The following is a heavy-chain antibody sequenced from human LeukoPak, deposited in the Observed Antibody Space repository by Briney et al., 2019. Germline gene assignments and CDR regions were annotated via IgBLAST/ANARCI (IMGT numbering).Heavy chain of an antibody. CDR2: IIPIFGTA. CDR3: ARDQKPITGTTEGFWFDP. CDR1: GGTFSGYA. J-gene: IGHJ5*02. D-gene: IGHD1-20*01. Sequence: SVKVSCKASGGTFSGYAISWVRQGPGQGLEWMGGIIPIFGTANYAQKFQGRVTITADESTSTAYMELSSLRSEDTAVYYCARDQKPITGTTEGFWFDPWGQGTLVTVSS. V-gene: IGHV1-69*13.